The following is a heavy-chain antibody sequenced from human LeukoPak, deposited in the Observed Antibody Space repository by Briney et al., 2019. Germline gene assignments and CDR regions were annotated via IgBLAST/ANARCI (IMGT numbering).Heavy chain of an antibody. V-gene: IGHV4-59*01. CDR2: IHHSGST. CDR1: GGSISIYY. D-gene: IGHD3-3*01. J-gene: IGHJ3*02. Sequence: SETLSLTCTVSGGSISIYYWSWMGQPPGKGLEWIGYIHHSGSTSYNPSLKSRVTISVDTSKNQLSLKLTSVTAADTAVYYCAREWSAFDIWGQGTMVTVSS. CDR3: AREWSAFDI.